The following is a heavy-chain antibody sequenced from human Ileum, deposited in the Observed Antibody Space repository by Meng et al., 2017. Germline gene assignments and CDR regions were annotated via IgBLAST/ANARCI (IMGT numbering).Heavy chain of an antibody. CDR3: ARVELRGDTRDSCGLDH. D-gene: IGHD3-22*01. J-gene: IGHJ4*02. V-gene: IGHV4-34*01. CDR2: INHGGNT. CDR1: GGSLTDYY. Sequence: QVQSQQWRAGLLNPSDTLSLTCAVYGGSLTDYYWSWIRQTQGKGLEWIGEINHGGNTNYNPSLQSRVTISIDTSRDQFSLKLTSVTAADTAVYYCARVELRGDTRDSCGLDHWGQGTLVTVSS.